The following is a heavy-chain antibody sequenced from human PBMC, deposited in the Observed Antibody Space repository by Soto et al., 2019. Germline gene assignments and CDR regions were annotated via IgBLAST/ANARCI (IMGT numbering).Heavy chain of an antibody. CDR3: ARENTVTFNYYYGMDV. CDR1: GFSFSSYS. D-gene: IGHD4-17*01. V-gene: IGHV3-21*01. Sequence: EVQLVESGGGLVRPGGSLRLSCAASGFSFSSYSVNWVRQAPGKGLEWVSSISTSSEYTYYADSVKGRFIISRDNAKNTLYLQMNSLRVEDTAVFYCARENTVTFNYYYGMDVWGQGTTVTVSS. J-gene: IGHJ6*02. CDR2: ISTSSEYT.